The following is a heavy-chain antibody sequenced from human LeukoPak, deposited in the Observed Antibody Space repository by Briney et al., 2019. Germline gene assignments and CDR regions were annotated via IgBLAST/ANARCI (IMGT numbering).Heavy chain of an antibody. D-gene: IGHD2-21*01. CDR2: ISSSSSYI. Sequence: PGGSLRFSCAASGFTFSSYSMNWVRQAPGKGLEWVSSISSSSSYIYYADSVKGRFTISRDNAKNSLYLQMNSLRAEDTAVYYCARSKLCTHCGGDPGSWYFDLWGRGTLVTVSS. CDR3: ARSKLCTHCGGDPGSWYFDL. CDR1: GFTFSSYS. J-gene: IGHJ2*01. V-gene: IGHV3-21*01.